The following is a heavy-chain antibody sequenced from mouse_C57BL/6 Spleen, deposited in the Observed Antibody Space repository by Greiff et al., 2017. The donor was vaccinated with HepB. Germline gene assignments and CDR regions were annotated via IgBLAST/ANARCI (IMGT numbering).Heavy chain of an antibody. J-gene: IGHJ2*01. CDR2: IDPETGGT. CDR3: TDYYGSFDY. Sequence: QVQLKESGAELVRPGASVTLSCKASGYTFTDYEMHWVKQTPVHGLEWIGAIDPETGGTAYNQKFKGKAILTADKSSSTAYMELRSLTSEDSAVYYCTDYYGSFDYWGQGTTLTVSS. V-gene: IGHV1-15*01. D-gene: IGHD1-1*01. CDR1: GYTFTDYE.